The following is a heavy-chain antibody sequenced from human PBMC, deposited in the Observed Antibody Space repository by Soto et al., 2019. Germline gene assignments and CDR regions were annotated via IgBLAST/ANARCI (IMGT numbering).Heavy chain of an antibody. J-gene: IGHJ4*02. Sequence: QVPLVQSGAEVKKPGASVKVSCQAPGYMFPSSTISWVRQAPGQGLEWMGWISASNGNIKDAQKFQGRLTLTTDTSTSTGYMELRSLTSDDTAMYYCAIANYGDNDYWGQGTLVTVSS. CDR1: GYMFPSST. V-gene: IGHV1-18*01. CDR2: ISASNGNI. CDR3: AIANYGDNDY. D-gene: IGHD4-17*01.